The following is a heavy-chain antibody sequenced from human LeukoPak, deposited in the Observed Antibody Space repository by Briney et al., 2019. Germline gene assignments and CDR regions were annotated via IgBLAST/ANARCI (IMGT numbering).Heavy chain of an antibody. V-gene: IGHV4-39*01. J-gene: IGHJ4*03. D-gene: IGHD5-24*01. CDR1: GGSINSHSYY. Sequence: SETLSLTRTVSGGSINSHSYYWGWIRQPPGKGLEWIGSVYYDGTSYSNPSLTSRAAVFVDTSRDEFSLDLSFVTAADTAVYYCVRHISTNTGYFVSCGQGTLVSVSS. CDR3: VRHISTNTGYFVS. CDR2: VYYDGTS.